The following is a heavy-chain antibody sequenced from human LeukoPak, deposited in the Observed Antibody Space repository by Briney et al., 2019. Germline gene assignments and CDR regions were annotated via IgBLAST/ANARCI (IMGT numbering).Heavy chain of an antibody. CDR2: ISSSGSTI. D-gene: IGHD3-22*01. J-gene: IGHJ4*02. Sequence: PGGSPRLSCAASGFTFSDYYMSWIRQAPGKGLEWVSYISSSGSTIYYADSVKGRFTISRDNAQNSLYLQMNSLRAEDTAVYYCARGYYYDSSGYYPFDYWGQGTLVTVSS. CDR1: GFTFSDYY. V-gene: IGHV3-11*01. CDR3: ARGYYYDSSGYYPFDY.